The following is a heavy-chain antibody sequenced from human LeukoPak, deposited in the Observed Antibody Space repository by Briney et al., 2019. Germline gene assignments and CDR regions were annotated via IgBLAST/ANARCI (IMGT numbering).Heavy chain of an antibody. CDR2: IGNSGTST. J-gene: IGHJ4*02. D-gene: IGHD2-15*01. Sequence: RGSLRLSCAASGFTFSNYAMSWVRQAPGKGLEWVSGIGNSGTSTYYADSVKGRLTISRDNSKDTLFLQMNSLRAEDTAVYFCAQTRFISPRYCFDYWGQGTLVTVSS. V-gene: IGHV3-23*01. CDR1: GFTFSNYA. CDR3: AQTRFISPRYCFDY.